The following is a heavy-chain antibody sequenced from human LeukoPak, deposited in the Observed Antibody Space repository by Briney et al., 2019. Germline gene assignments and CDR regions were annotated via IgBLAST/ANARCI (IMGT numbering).Heavy chain of an antibody. CDR2: IKQDGSKK. J-gene: IGHJ4*02. V-gene: IGHV3-7*01. D-gene: IGHD6-13*01. CDR3: ARDLSAAGTGDY. Sequence: GGSLRLSCVASGFPFSSYWMTWVRQAPGKGLEWVANIKQDGSKKSYVDSVKGRFTISRDNAKNTLYLQMNSLRAEDTAVYYCARDLSAAGTGDYWGQGTLVTVSS. CDR1: GFPFSSYW.